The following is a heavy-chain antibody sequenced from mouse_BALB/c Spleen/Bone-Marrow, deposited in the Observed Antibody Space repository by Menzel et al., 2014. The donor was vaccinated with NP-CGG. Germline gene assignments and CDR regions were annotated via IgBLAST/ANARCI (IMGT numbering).Heavy chain of an antibody. V-gene: IGHV7-3*02. Sequence: EVQGVESGGGLVQPGGSLRLSCATSGFTFTDYYMSWVRQPPGKALEWLGFIRNKANGYTTEYSASVKGRFTISRDNSQSILYLQMNTLRAEGSATYYCARDRRYDLAWFAYWGQGTLVTVSA. CDR2: IRNKANGYTT. D-gene: IGHD2-14*01. CDR1: GFTFTDYY. J-gene: IGHJ3*01. CDR3: ARDRRYDLAWFAY.